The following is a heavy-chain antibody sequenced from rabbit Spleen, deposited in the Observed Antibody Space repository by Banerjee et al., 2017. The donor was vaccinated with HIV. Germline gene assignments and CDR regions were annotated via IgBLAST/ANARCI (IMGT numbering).Heavy chain of an antibody. V-gene: IGHV1S7*01. J-gene: IGHJ4*01. Sequence: QLTETGGGLVQPGGSLTLSCKASGIDFTKYYITWVRQAPGKGLEWIGYIDPVFGSTNYASWVNGRFTISSHNAQNTLYLQLNSLTAADTATYFCARDLAGYVGFGYISYLDLWGPGTLVTVS. CDR3: ARDLAGYVGFGYISYLDL. CDR1: GIDFTKYY. D-gene: IGHD4-2*01. CDR2: IDPVFGST.